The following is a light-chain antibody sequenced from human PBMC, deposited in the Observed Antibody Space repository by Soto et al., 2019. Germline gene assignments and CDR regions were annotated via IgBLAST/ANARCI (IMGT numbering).Light chain of an antibody. Sequence: DIQMTQSPSTLSASVGDRVTITCRASQSISSWLAWYQQKPGKAPKLLIYDASSLESGVPSRFSGSGFGTEFTLTISSLQPDDFATYYCQQYNSIRGTFGQGTKVDIK. J-gene: IGKJ1*01. V-gene: IGKV1-5*01. CDR2: DAS. CDR1: QSISSW. CDR3: QQYNSIRGT.